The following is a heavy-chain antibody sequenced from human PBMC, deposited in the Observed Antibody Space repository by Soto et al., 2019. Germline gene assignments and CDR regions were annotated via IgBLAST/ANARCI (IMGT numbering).Heavy chain of an antibody. CDR2: IIPFFGTV. D-gene: IGHD6-19*01. J-gene: IGHJ6*02. CDR3: AKGAVAGTPTSYYNYLMDV. CDR1: GGTFRTYA. Sequence: QVQLLQSGAEVKKPGSSVRVSCEASGGTFRTYAISWVRQAPGQGLEWMGEIIPFFGTVNYAQKFQGRVPIPADEYPTTVYMGLGSLRSSETAVYYCAKGAVAGTPTSYYNYLMDVWGQGTTVTDSS. V-gene: IGHV1-69*12.